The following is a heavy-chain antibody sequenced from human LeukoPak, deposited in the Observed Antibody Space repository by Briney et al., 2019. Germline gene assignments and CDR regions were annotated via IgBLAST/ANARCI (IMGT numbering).Heavy chain of an antibody. V-gene: IGHV4-30-4*01. CDR1: GGSISNGNYY. CDR3: AIGSSETYYVDH. CDR2: IYYSGRT. Sequence: PSETLSLTCTVSGGSISNGNYYWSWIRQPPGKGLEWIGYIYYSGRTSYNPSLKSRVSLSVDVSRNQFSLKLNSVTAADTAFYYCAIGSSETYYVDHWGQGTLVTVSS. J-gene: IGHJ4*02. D-gene: IGHD3-10*01.